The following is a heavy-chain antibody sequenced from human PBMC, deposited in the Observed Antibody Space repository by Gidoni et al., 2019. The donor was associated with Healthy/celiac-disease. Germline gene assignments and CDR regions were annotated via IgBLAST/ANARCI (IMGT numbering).Heavy chain of an antibody. V-gene: IGHV4-39*01. J-gene: IGHJ4*02. Sequence: QLQLQESGPGLVKPSETLSLTCTVSSPSIASGDYFWGWIRQPPGKGLEWIGSIYYSGSTYYNPSLKSRVTISIDTSRNQFSLKVNSVTAADSAVYYCSSLAYSSYFDYWVQGTLVTVSS. CDR2: IYYSGST. CDR3: SSLAYSSYFDY. CDR1: SPSIASGDYF. D-gene: IGHD6-13*01.